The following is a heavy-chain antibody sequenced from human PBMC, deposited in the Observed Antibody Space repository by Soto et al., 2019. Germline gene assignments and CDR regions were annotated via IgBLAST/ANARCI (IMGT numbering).Heavy chain of an antibody. Sequence: ASVKVSCKASGYTFTSYAMHWVRQAPGQRLEWMGWINAGNGNTKYSQKFQGRVTITRDKSASTAYMELSSLRSEDTAVYYCASQPLVLRYFDWLTQGDLPFDYWGQGTLVTVSS. J-gene: IGHJ4*01. CDR1: GYTFTSYA. D-gene: IGHD3-9*01. CDR2: INAGNGNT. CDR3: ASQPLVLRYFDWLTQGDLPFDY. V-gene: IGHV1-3*01.